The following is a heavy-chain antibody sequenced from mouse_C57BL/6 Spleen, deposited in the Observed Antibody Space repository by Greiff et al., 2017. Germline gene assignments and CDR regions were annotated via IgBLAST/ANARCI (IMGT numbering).Heavy chain of an antibody. Sequence: EVNVVESGGGLVKPGGSLKLSCAASGFTFSDYGMHWVRQAPEKGLEWVAYISSGSSTIYYADTVKGRFTISRDNAKNTLFLQMTSLRSEDTAMYYCARDYGSSYRAMDYWGQGTSVTVSS. J-gene: IGHJ4*01. CDR3: ARDYGSSYRAMDY. D-gene: IGHD1-1*01. CDR1: GFTFSDYG. CDR2: ISSGSSTI. V-gene: IGHV5-17*01.